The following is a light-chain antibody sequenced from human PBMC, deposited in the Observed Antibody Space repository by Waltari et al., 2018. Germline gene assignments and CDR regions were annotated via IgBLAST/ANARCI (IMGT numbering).Light chain of an antibody. CDR3: QQSYSIPLT. J-gene: IGKJ4*01. Sequence: DIQMTQSPSSLSASVGDRVTITCRASETIRIYLNWYQQKPGKAPKLLINTASRLQSVVPSRFSGSGSGTDFTLTISTLQHEDFATYYCQQSYSIPLTFGGGTKVEIK. V-gene: IGKV1-39*01. CDR2: TAS. CDR1: ETIRIY.